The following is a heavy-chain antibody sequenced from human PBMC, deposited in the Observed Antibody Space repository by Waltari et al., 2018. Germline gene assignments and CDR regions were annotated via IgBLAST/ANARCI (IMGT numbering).Heavy chain of an antibody. CDR2: DYYSGST. V-gene: IGHV4-59*01. CDR3: ARFGRSGCWPLDY. J-gene: IGHJ4*02. Sequence: QVQLQESGPGLVKPSETLSLTCTVSGGSISSYYWNWIRQSPGKGVEWIGYDYYSGSTNYHPCLTSRVTISVDTSKNHVSLNPRSATAVDTAGQYWARFGRSGCWPLDYWGQGIRVTVS. D-gene: IGHD3-3*01. CDR1: GGSISSYY.